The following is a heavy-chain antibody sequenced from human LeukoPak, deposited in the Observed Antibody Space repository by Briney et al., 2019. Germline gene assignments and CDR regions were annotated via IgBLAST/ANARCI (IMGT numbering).Heavy chain of an antibody. V-gene: IGHV4-34*01. CDR1: GGSFSGCY. CDR2: INHSGST. J-gene: IGHJ3*02. CDR3: TKLPTANDAFDI. D-gene: IGHD4-23*01. Sequence: PSETLSLTCAVYGGSFSGCYWSWIRQPPGKGLEWIGEINHSGSTNYNPSLKSRVTISVDTSKNQFSLKLSSVTAADTAVYYCTKLPTANDAFDIWGQGTMVTVSS.